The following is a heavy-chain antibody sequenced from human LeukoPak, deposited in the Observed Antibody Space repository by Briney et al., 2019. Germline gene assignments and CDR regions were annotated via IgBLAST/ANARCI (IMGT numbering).Heavy chain of an antibody. D-gene: IGHD3-10*02. CDR3: AELGITMIGGV. Sequence: GGSLRLSCTASGFTVGDYAMSWFRQAPGKGLEWVGFIRSKAYGGTTEYAASVKGRFTISRDDSKSIAYLQMNSLRAEDTAVYYCAELGITMIGGVWGKGTTVTVSS. J-gene: IGHJ6*04. V-gene: IGHV3-49*03. CDR2: IRSKAYGGTT. CDR1: GFTVGDYA.